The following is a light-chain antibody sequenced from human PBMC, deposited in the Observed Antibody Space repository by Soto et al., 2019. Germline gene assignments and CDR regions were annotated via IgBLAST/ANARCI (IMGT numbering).Light chain of an antibody. Sequence: EIVLTQSPGTLSLSPGERATLSCRASQSVSNNYLAWYQQKPGQAPRLLIYGASNGATGIPDRFSGSGSGTDFTLTISRLEPEDFAVYYCQQYGSSGTFGQGTK. CDR3: QQYGSSGT. J-gene: IGKJ1*01. CDR2: GAS. V-gene: IGKV3-20*01. CDR1: QSVSNNY.